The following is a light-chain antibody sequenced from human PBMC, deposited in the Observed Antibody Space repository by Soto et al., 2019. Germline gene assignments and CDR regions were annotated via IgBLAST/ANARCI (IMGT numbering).Light chain of an antibody. CDR2: EDY. V-gene: IGLV6-57*01. CDR3: QSYDATNQV. J-gene: IGLJ3*02. CDR1: SGSIASNY. Sequence: NFMLTQPHSVSESPGKTVTISCTRSSGSIASNYVQWYQQRPGSSPTTVIYEDYQRPSGVPDRFSGSIDGSSNSASLTISGLETEDEADYYCQSYDATNQVFGGGTKLTVL.